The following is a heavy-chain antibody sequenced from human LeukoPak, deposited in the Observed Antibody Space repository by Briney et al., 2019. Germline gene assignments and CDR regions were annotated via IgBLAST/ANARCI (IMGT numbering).Heavy chain of an antibody. J-gene: IGHJ4*02. V-gene: IGHV4-31*03. CDR1: GDSINSLDL. CDR3: ATSPDGSYSHYFDY. CDR2: IYYSGST. Sequence: SETLTLTCTVSGDSINSLDLWSWVRQHPGKGLEWIGYIYYSGSTYYNPSLKSRVTISVDTSKNQFSLKLSSVTAADTAVYYCATSPDGSYSHYFDYWGQGTLVTVS. D-gene: IGHD1-26*01.